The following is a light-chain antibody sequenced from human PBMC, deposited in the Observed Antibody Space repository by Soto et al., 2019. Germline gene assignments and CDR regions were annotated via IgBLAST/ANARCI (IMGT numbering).Light chain of an antibody. Sequence: VLTQSPATLSVSPGETASLSCRASQSAGNFLAWYQQKPGQAPRLLIYGASTRATGIPDRFSGSGSGTDFTLTINRLEPEDFAVYYCQQYDSSPRTFGQGTKVDIK. V-gene: IGKV3-20*01. CDR3: QQYDSSPRT. CDR2: GAS. J-gene: IGKJ1*01. CDR1: QSAGNF.